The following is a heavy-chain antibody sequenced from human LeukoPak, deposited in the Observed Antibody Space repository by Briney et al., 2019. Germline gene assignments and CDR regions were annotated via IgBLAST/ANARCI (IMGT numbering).Heavy chain of an antibody. CDR3: ARLALMVRGVIIYYFDY. CDR1: GGSFSGYY. V-gene: IGHV4-34*01. D-gene: IGHD3-10*01. Sequence: PLETLSLTCAVYGGSFSGYYWSWIRQPPGKGLEWIGEINHSGSTNYNPSLKSRVTISVDTSKNQFSLKLSSVTAAGTAVYYCARLALMVRGVIIYYFDYWGQGTLVTVSS. CDR2: INHSGST. J-gene: IGHJ4*02.